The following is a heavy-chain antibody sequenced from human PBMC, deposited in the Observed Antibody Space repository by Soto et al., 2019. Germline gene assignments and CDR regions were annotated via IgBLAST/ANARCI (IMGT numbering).Heavy chain of an antibody. J-gene: IGHJ6*02. CDR1: GYSFTSYW. CDR3: ARHGGDCSSTSCYDVFYYYGMDV. CDR2: IYPGDSDT. V-gene: IGHV5-51*01. D-gene: IGHD2-2*01. Sequence: GESLKISCKGSGYSFTSYWIGWVRQMPGKGLEWMGIIYPGDSDTRYSPSFQGQVTISADKSISTAYLQWSSLKASDTAMYYCARHGGDCSSTSCYDVFYYYGMDVWGQGTTVTVSS.